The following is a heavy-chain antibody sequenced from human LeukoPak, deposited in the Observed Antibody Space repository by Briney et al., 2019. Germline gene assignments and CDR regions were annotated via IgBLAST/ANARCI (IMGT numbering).Heavy chain of an antibody. V-gene: IGHV4-34*01. J-gene: IGHJ4*02. CDR1: GGSFSGYY. D-gene: IGHD2-2*01. CDR2: INHSGST. CDR3: ARGLVAAVDY. Sequence: SETLSLTCAVYGGSFSGYYWSWIRQPPGKGLEWIGEINHSGSTNYNPSLKSRVTISVDTSKNQFSLKLSSVTAADTAVYYCARGLVAAVDYWGQGTLVTVSS.